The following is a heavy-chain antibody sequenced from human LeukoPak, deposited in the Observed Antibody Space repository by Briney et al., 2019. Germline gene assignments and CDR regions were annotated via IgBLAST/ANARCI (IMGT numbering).Heavy chain of an antibody. Sequence: SETLSLTCTVSGGSISSYYWSWVRQPPGKGLEWIGXIYYSGSPNYXXSLTSRGTISGDKCKKQCSRRRRCVTAAGTGEGYGARLVYLRXXXXXNWFDPWGQGTLVTVSS. CDR3: ARLVYLRXXXXXNWFDP. CDR1: GGSISSYY. CDR2: IYYSGSP. D-gene: IGHD3-9*01. J-gene: IGHJ5*02. V-gene: IGHV4-59*01.